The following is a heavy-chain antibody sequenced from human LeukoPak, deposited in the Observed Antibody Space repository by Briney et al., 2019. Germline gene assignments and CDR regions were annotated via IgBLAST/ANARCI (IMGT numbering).Heavy chain of an antibody. CDR2: IYYGEST. CDR3: ARQGRVVAATLFDY. V-gene: IGHV4-39*01. D-gene: IGHD2-15*01. CDR1: GGSISSSSYC. J-gene: IGHJ4*02. Sequence: SETLSLTCTVSGGSISSSSYCWGWIRQPPGKWLEWIGSIYYGESTYYNPSLKSRVTISVDTSKNQFSLKLSSVTAADTAVYYCARQGRVVAATLFDYWGQGTLVTVSS.